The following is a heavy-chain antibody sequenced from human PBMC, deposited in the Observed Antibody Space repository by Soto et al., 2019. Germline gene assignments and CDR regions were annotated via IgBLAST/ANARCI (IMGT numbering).Heavy chain of an antibody. CDR3: AVEMYDILTGYYRGLDY. CDR2: MNPNSGNT. D-gene: IGHD3-9*01. Sequence: ASVKVSCNASGYTFTSYDINWVRQATGQGLEWMGWMNPNSGNTGYAQKFQGRVTMTRNTSISTAYMELSSLRSEDTAVYYCAVEMYDILTGYYRGLDYWGQGTLVTVSS. V-gene: IGHV1-8*01. CDR1: GYTFTSYD. J-gene: IGHJ4*02.